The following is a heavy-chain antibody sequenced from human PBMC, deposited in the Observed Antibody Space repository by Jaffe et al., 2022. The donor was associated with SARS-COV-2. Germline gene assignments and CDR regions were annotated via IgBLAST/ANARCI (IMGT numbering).Heavy chain of an antibody. J-gene: IGHJ3*02. Sequence: QVTLRESGPALVKPTQTLTLTCTFSGFSLSTSGMCVSWIRQPPGKALEWLALIDWDDDKYYSTSLKTRLTISKDTSKNQVVLTMTNMDPVDTATYYCARMLYSGSPGAFDIWGQGTMVTVSS. D-gene: IGHD1-26*01. CDR3: ARMLYSGSPGAFDI. CDR1: GFSLSTSGMC. CDR2: IDWDDDK. V-gene: IGHV2-70*01.